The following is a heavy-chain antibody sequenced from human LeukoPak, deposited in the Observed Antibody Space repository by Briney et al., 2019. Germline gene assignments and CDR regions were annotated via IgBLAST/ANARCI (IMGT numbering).Heavy chain of an antibody. J-gene: IGHJ4*02. D-gene: IGHD3-9*01. CDR2: IYWDDDK. CDR1: GLSLSRGGVS. Sequence: ASGPSLVKPTQTLTLTCTSSGLSLSRGGVSVGWIRQPPGKALEWLALIYWDDDKRYSPSLKSRLTITKDTSKNQAVLTMTNMDPVDTATYYCAHRATSGTGYLFDYWGQGTLVTVSS. V-gene: IGHV2-5*02. CDR3: AHRATSGTGYLFDY.